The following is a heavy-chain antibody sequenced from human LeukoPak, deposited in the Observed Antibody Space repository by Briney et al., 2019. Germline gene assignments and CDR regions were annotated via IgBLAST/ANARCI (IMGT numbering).Heavy chain of an antibody. CDR2: IRYDGSNK. D-gene: IGHD3-10*01. J-gene: IGHJ3*02. V-gene: IGHV3-30*02. Sequence: GGSLRLSCAASGFTFSSYGMHWVRQAPGKGLEWVAFIRYDGSNKYYADSVKGRFTISRDNSKNTLYLQMNSLRAEDTAVYYCARRSRRLGDAFDIWGQGTMVTVSS. CDR1: GFTFSSYG. CDR3: ARRSRRLGDAFDI.